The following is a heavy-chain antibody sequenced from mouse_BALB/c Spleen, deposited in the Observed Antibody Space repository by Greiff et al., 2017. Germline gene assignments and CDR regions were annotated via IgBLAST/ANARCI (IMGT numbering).Heavy chain of an antibody. J-gene: IGHJ4*01. CDR3: TRGNGNFYYAMDY. Sequence: DVMLVESGGGLVQPGGSMKLSCVASGFTFSNYWMNWVRQSPEKGLEWVAEIRLKSNNYATHYAESVKGRFTISRDDSKSSVYLQMNNLRAEDTGIYYCTRGNGNFYYAMDYWGQGTSVTVSS. CDR2: IRLKSNNYAT. V-gene: IGHV6-6*02. D-gene: IGHD2-1*01. CDR1: GFTFSNYW.